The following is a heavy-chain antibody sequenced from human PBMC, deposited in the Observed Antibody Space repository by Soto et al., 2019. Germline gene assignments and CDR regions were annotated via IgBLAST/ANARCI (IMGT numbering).Heavy chain of an antibody. J-gene: IGHJ6*02. V-gene: IGHV4-31*03. CDR3: ARVSRGYYGSGSYYNDYYYYGMDV. Sequence: SETLSLTCTVSGGSISSGGYYWSWIRQHPGKGLEWIGYIYYSGSTYYNPSLKSRVTISVDTSKNQFSLKLSSVTAADTAVYYCARVSRGYYGSGSYYNDYYYYGMDVWGQGTTVTVSS. CDR2: IYYSGST. CDR1: GGSISSGGYY. D-gene: IGHD3-10*01.